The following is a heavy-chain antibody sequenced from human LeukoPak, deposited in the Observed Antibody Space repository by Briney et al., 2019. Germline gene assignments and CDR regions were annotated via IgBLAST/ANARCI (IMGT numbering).Heavy chain of an antibody. Sequence: GASVKVSCKASGYTFTSYDINWVRQATGQGLEWMGWMNPNSGNTGYAQKFQGRVTMTRNTSISTAYMELSSLRSEDTAVYHCARGQVGSSGWYYYYYYGMDVWGQGTTVTVSS. CDR2: MNPNSGNT. D-gene: IGHD6-19*01. CDR3: ARGQVGSSGWYYYYYYGMDV. CDR1: GYTFTSYD. J-gene: IGHJ6*02. V-gene: IGHV1-8*01.